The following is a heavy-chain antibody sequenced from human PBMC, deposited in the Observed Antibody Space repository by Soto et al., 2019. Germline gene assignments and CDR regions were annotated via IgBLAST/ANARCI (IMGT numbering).Heavy chain of an antibody. Sequence: EVQLVESGGGLVQPGRSLRHSCAASGFTFDDYAMHWVRQAPGKGLEWVSGISWNSGSIGYADSVKGRFTISRDNAKNSLYLQMNSLRAEDTALYYCAKDGSSDYYYMDVWGKGTTVTVSS. V-gene: IGHV3-9*01. J-gene: IGHJ6*03. CDR3: AKDGSSDYYYMDV. CDR2: ISWNSGSI. CDR1: GFTFDDYA.